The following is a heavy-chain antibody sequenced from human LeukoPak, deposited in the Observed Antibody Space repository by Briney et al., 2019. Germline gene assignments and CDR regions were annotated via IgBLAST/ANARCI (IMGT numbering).Heavy chain of an antibody. J-gene: IGHJ4*02. CDR3: ARREYYYDSSGSYYFDY. CDR2: ISAYNGNT. D-gene: IGHD3-22*01. Sequence: ASVKVSCKASGYTFTSYGISWVRQAPGQGLEWMGWISAYNGNTNYAQKLQGRVTMTTDTSTSTAYMELRSLRSDDTAVYYCARREYYYDSSGSYYFDYWGQGTLVTVSS. CDR1: GYTFTSYG. V-gene: IGHV1-18*01.